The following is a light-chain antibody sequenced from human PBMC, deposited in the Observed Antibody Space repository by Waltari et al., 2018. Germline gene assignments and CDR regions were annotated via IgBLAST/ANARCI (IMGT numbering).Light chain of an antibody. J-gene: IGLJ3*02. Sequence: QSPLTQPASVSGSPGQSITISCTGTSSDVGTYTLVSWYQQHPGKAPKLMIYEDYKRPSGVSTRFSGSQSGNTASLTISGLQAEDEADYYCCSYVSGDTWVFGGGTELAVL. V-gene: IGLV2-23*01. CDR2: EDY. CDR1: SSDVGTYTL. CDR3: CSYVSGDTWV.